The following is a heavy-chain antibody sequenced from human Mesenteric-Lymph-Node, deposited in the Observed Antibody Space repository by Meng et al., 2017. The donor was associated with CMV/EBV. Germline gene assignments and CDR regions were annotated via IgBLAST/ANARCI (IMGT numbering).Heavy chain of an antibody. V-gene: IGHV4-34*01. CDR3: ARGSSYDILTGYFDY. CDR2: INHSGST. D-gene: IGHD3-9*01. CDR1: GGSFSAYY. J-gene: IGHJ4*02. Sequence: GRLHHWCAGLFKPSATLCVTCAVYGGSFSAYYWNWIRQSPEKGLEWIGEINHSGSTTYNPSFTSRIIISVDTSTNQISLNMSSVTAADTAVYYCARGSSYDILTGYFDYWGQGALVTVSS.